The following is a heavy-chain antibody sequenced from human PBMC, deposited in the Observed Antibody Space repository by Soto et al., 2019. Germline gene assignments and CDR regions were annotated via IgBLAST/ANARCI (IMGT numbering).Heavy chain of an antibody. J-gene: IGHJ6*02. CDR2: INHSGST. Sequence: PSETLSLTCAVYGGSFSGYYWSWIRQPPGKGLEWIGEINHSGSTNYNPSLKSRVTISVDTSKNQFSLKLSSVTAADTAVYYCARRGGYAHYYYYGMDVWGQGTTVTVSS. D-gene: IGHD3-16*01. CDR3: ARRGGYAHYYYYGMDV. V-gene: IGHV4-34*01. CDR1: GGSFSGYY.